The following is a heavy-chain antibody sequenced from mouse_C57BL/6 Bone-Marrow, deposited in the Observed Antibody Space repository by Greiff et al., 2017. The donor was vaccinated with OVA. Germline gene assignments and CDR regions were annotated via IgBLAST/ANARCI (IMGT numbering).Heavy chain of an antibody. CDR1: GYTFTSYG. CDR2: IYPRSCNT. Sequence: VQLQESGAELARPGASVKLSCKASGYTFTSYGISWVKQRTGQGLEWIGEIYPRSCNTYYNEKFKGKATLTADKSSSTAYMELRSLTSEDSAVYFCARGGFWAWFAYWGQGTLVTVSA. V-gene: IGHV1-81*01. CDR3: ARGGFWAWFAY. J-gene: IGHJ3*01.